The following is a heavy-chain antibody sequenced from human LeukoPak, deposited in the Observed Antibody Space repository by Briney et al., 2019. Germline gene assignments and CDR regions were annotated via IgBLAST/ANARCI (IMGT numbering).Heavy chain of an antibody. CDR3: ARGSSGWPYQDAFDI. J-gene: IGHJ3*02. CDR2: MNPNSGNT. Sequence: ASVKVSCKASGYTFTSYDINWVRQATGQRLEWMGWMNPNSGNTGYAQRFQGRLTMTRNTSISTAYMELSSLRSEDTAVYYCARGSSGWPYQDAFDIWGQGTMVTVSS. CDR1: GYTFTSYD. D-gene: IGHD6-19*01. V-gene: IGHV1-8*01.